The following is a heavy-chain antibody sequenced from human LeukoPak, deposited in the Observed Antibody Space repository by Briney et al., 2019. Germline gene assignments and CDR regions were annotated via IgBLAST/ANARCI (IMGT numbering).Heavy chain of an antibody. D-gene: IGHD6-13*01. CDR1: GGSISSYY. J-gene: IGHJ3*02. CDR3: ARDLAGYSRDRDYAFDI. CDR2: IYYSGST. V-gene: IGHV4-59*01. Sequence: SETLSLTCTVSGGSISSYYWSWIRQPPGKGLEWIGYIYYSGSTNYNPSLKSRVTISVDTSKNQFSLKLSSVTAADTAVYYCARDLAGYSRDRDYAFDIWGQGTMVTVSS.